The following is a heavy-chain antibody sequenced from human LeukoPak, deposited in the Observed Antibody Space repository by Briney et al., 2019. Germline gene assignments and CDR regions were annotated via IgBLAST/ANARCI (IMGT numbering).Heavy chain of an antibody. D-gene: IGHD3-9*01. Sequence: ASVKVSCKASGGTLNSYAFSWVRQAPGQGLEWMGWISAYNGNTNYAQKLQGRVTMTTDTSTSTAYMELRSLRSDDTAVYYCASGPPSVYFDWLLSPAAGYYYGMDVWGQGTTVTVSS. J-gene: IGHJ6*02. V-gene: IGHV1-18*01. CDR3: ASGPPSVYFDWLLSPAAGYYYGMDV. CDR1: GGTLNSYA. CDR2: ISAYNGNT.